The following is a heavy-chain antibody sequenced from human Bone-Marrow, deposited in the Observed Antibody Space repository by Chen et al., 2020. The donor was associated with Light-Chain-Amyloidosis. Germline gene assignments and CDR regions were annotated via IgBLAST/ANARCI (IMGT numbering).Heavy chain of an antibody. CDR3: ARKIGGSTRYGTGLNFDY. V-gene: IGHV1-2*02. CDR2: INPNNGDT. J-gene: IGHJ4*02. CDR1: GYTFTGYY. D-gene: IGHD6-13*01. Sequence: QGQLVQSGAEVKKPGASVKVSCKASGYTFTGYYIHWVRQAPGQGLEWVGWINPNNGDTNYAQNFQGRVTMTRDASINTAYMEVNILRSDDTAVYYCARKIGGSTRYGTGLNFDYWGQGTLVTVSS.